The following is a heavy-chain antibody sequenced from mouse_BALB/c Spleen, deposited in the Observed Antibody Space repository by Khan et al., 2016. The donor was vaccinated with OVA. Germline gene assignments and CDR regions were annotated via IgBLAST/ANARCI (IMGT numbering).Heavy chain of an antibody. CDR3: PRASLLYVDY. CDR2: IDPENGNT. D-gene: IGHD6-1*01. CDR1: GFNIKDYY. Sequence: EVQLLASGPELVRPGASVRLSCTASGFNIKDYYIHWVKQRPDQGLEWIGWIDPENGNTVYDPKFQGKASITADTSSDTAYLQLSRLPSEHTAVSNRPRASLLYVDYWGQGTTVTVSS. V-gene: IGHV14-1*02. J-gene: IGHJ2*01.